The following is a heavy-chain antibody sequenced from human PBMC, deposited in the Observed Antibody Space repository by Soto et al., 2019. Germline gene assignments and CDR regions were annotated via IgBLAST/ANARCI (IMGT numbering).Heavy chain of an antibody. V-gene: IGHV4-34*01. CDR3: ARGLGAYYYYYGMDV. J-gene: IGHJ6*02. Sequence: SETLSLTCAVYGGSFSRYYWSWIRQPPGKGLEWIGEINHSGSTNYNPSLKSRVTISVDTSKNQFSLKLSSVTAADTAVYYCARGLGAYYYYYGMDVWGQGTTVTVSS. CDR1: GGSFSRYY. CDR2: INHSGST. D-gene: IGHD3-10*01.